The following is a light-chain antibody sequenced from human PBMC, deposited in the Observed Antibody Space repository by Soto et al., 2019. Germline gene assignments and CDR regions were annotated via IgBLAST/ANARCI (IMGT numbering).Light chain of an antibody. CDR1: QSVNTY. CDR3: QQYNVYSLT. V-gene: IGKV1-5*01. J-gene: IGKJ2*01. CDR2: GAS. Sequence: DIQMTQSPSTLSASVGDRVTITCRASQSVNTYLNWHQQKSGKAPKLLIHGASSLQSGVPSRFSGSGSGTEFTLTISSLQPDDGATYYCQQYNVYSLTFGQGTKLEIK.